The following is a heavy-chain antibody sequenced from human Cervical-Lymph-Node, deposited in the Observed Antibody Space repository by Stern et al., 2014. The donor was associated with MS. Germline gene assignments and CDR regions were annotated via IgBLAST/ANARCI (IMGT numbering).Heavy chain of an antibody. CDR1: GLTFRNAW. D-gene: IGHD1-26*01. Sequence: EVQLVESGGGLVKPGGSLRLSCAASGLTFRNAWMTWIRQAPGKGLAWVGRIKSKTDGGTTDYAAPVKGRFTISRDDSKNTLYLQMNSLKTEDTAVYYCTTLDRSYPYYYYGMDVWGQGTTVTVSS. CDR2: IKSKTDGGTT. J-gene: IGHJ6*02. V-gene: IGHV3-15*01. CDR3: TTLDRSYPYYYYGMDV.